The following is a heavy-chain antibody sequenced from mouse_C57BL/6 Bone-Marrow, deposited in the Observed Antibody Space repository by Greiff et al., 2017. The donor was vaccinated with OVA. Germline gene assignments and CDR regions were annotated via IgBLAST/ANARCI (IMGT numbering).Heavy chain of an antibody. Sequence: EVQLQQSGAELVKPGASVQLSCTASGFNIKDYYMHWVKQRTEQGLEWIGRIDPEDGDTKSAPKFQGKATITADTSSNTAYLQLSSLTSEDTAVYYCARGDYYGSSYGYWGQGTTLTVSS. CDR1: GFNIKDYY. D-gene: IGHD1-1*01. V-gene: IGHV14-2*01. CDR3: ARGDYYGSSYGY. CDR2: IDPEDGDT. J-gene: IGHJ2*01.